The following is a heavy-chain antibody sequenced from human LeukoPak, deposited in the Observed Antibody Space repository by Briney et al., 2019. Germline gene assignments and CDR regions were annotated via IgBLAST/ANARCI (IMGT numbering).Heavy chain of an antibody. CDR2: INSNSGDT. V-gene: IGHV1-2*02. J-gene: IGHJ5*02. CDR1: GYTFSGYY. D-gene: IGHD2-2*01. CDR3: ARVQYQLLFEGNWFDP. Sequence: ASVKVSCKASGYTFSGYYIHWVRQAPGQGLEWMGWINSNSGDTHYAQKFQGRVTMTRDTSSSTAYMDLNSLISDDTAVYYCARVQYQLLFEGNWFDPWGQGTLVTVSS.